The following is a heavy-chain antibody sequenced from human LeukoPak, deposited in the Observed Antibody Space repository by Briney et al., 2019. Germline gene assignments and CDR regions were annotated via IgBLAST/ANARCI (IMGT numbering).Heavy chain of an antibody. Sequence: ASVKVSCEASGYTFTGYYIHWVRQAPGQGLEWMGWINPKNDRTNYAQKFQGRVTMTTDTSITTGYMELSGLRPDDTAVYYCATEGYSGSGSYSPPEFWGQGTLVTVSS. CDR1: GYTFTGYY. J-gene: IGHJ4*02. CDR2: INPKNDRT. CDR3: ATEGYSGSGSYSPPEF. V-gene: IGHV1-2*02. D-gene: IGHD3-10*01.